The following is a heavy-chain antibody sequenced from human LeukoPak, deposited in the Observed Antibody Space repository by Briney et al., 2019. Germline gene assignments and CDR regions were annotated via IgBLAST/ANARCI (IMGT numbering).Heavy chain of an antibody. CDR3: ARGRSSSSHYYYYYMDV. V-gene: IGHV1-69*04. CDR2: IIPILGIA. D-gene: IGHD6-6*01. Sequence: SVKVSCKASGGTFSSYAISWVRQAPGRGLEWMGRIIPILGIANYAQKFQGRVTITADKSTSTAYMELSSLRSEDTAVYYCARGRSSSSHYYYYYMDVWGKGTTVTVSS. J-gene: IGHJ6*03. CDR1: GGTFSSYA.